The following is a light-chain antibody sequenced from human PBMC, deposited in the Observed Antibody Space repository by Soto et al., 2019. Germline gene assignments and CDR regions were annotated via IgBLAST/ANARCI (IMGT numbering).Light chain of an antibody. J-gene: IGKJ1*01. CDR2: DAS. Sequence: DIQMTQSPSTLSASVGDRVTITCRASQSISSWLAWYQQKPGKAPNLLIYDASNLESGVPSRFSGSGSGTEFTLTISNLQPDDFAIYYCQQYNSYRTFGQGTKVDI. V-gene: IGKV1-5*01. CDR3: QQYNSYRT. CDR1: QSISSW.